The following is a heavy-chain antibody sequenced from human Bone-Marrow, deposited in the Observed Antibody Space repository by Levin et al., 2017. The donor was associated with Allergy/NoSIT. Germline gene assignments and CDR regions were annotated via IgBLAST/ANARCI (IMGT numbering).Heavy chain of an antibody. CDR1: GFTFNTYS. V-gene: IGHV3-23*01. Sequence: SCAASGFTFNTYSMNWVRQAPGKGLEWVSTISGSGAATYYADSVQGRFSISRDNSENTVFLQMSSLSAEDTAVYYCAKNRQSGYSYGYPFDYWGQGTLVTVSS. CDR2: ISGSGAAT. D-gene: IGHD5-18*01. J-gene: IGHJ4*02. CDR3: AKNRQSGYSYGYPFDY.